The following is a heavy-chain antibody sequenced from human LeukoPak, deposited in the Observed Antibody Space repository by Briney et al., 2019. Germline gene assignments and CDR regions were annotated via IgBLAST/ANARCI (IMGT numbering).Heavy chain of an antibody. Sequence: ASVKVSCKASGYTFTSYDSNWVRQATGQGLEWMGWMNPNSGNTGYAQKFQGRGTMTRNTSISTAYIELSELRSECNDVYYCATVDTVVVPAAMTRYYYYYYMDVWGKGTTVTVSS. V-gene: IGHV1-8*01. J-gene: IGHJ6*03. CDR1: GYTFTSYD. CDR2: MNPNSGNT. CDR3: ATVDTVVVPAAMTRYYYYYYMDV. D-gene: IGHD2-2*03.